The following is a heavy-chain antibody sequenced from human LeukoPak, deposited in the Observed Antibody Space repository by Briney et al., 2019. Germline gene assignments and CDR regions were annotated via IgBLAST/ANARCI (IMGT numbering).Heavy chain of an antibody. CDR1: GGSISSYY. CDR2: IYYSGST. D-gene: IGHD3-9*01. J-gene: IGHJ4*02. V-gene: IGHV4-59*08. CDR3: ARVLRYFVRPDY. Sequence: SETLSLTCTVPGGSISSYYWSWIRQPPGKGLEWIGYIYYSGSTNYNPSLKSRVTISVDTSKNQFSLKLSSVTAADTAVYYCARVLRYFVRPDYWGQGTLVTVSS.